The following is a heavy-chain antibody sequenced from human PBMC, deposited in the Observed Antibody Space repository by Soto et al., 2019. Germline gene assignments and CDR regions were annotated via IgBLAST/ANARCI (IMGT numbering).Heavy chain of an antibody. D-gene: IGHD2-15*01. CDR2: INPTSGGT. J-gene: IGHJ4*02. CDR1: GYTFTSSY. Sequence: ASVKVSCKASGYTFTSSYIHWVRQAPGQGPEWMGIINPTSGGTSYAQNLQGRVTMTEDTSTDTAYMELSSLRSEDTAVYYCATDPPYCSGGSCYSKYYFDYWGQGTLVTVSS. V-gene: IGHV1-46*01. CDR3: ATDPPYCSGGSCYSKYYFDY.